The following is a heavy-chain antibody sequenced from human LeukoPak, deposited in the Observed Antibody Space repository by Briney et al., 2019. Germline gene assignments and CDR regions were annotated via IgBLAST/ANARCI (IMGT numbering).Heavy chain of an antibody. CDR2: ISYDGSNK. CDR1: GFTFSSYA. D-gene: IGHD4-17*01. CDR3: ARGGLTTVRSGVDY. Sequence: PGRSLRLSCAASGFTFSSYAMHWVRQAPGKGLEWVAVISYDGSNKYYADSVKGRFTISRDNSKNTLYLQMNSLRAEDTAVYYCARGGLTTVRSGVDYWGQGTLVTVSS. V-gene: IGHV3-30-3*01. J-gene: IGHJ4*02.